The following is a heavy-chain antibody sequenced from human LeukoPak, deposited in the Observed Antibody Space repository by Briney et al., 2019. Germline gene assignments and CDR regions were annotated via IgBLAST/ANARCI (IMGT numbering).Heavy chain of an antibody. Sequence: PSETLSLTCTVSGGSIIISSYYWGWIRQPPGKGLEWIGSIYYSGSTYYNPSLKSRVTISVDTSKNQFSLKLSSVTAADTAVYYCARDRYYYDSSGSPFDYWGQGTLVTVSS. CDR2: IYYSGST. CDR1: GGSIIISSYY. V-gene: IGHV4-39*07. J-gene: IGHJ4*02. D-gene: IGHD3-22*01. CDR3: ARDRYYYDSSGSPFDY.